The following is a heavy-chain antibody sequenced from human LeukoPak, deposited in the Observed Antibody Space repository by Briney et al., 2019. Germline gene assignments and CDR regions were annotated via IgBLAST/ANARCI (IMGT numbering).Heavy chain of an antibody. CDR3: ARIGYSSSCFDY. D-gene: IGHD6-19*01. V-gene: IGHV3-7*01. CDR2: IKQDGSEK. CDR1: AFTFSRFV. J-gene: IGHJ4*02. Sequence: GGSLRLSWAASAFTFSRFVMHWVRQAPGKGLEWVANIKQDGSEKYYVDSVKGRFTITRDNAKNSLYLQMNSLRAEDTAVYYCARIGYSSSCFDYWGQGTLVTVSS.